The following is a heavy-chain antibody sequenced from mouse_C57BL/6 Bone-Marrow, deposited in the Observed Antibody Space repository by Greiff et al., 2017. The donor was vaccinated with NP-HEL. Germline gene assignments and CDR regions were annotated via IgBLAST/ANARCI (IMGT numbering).Heavy chain of an antibody. CDR1: GFTFSSYA. CDR3: TRGRGLRRKGAYAMDY. V-gene: IGHV5-9-1*02. J-gene: IGHJ4*01. Sequence: EVQGVESGEGLVKPGGSLKLSCAASGFTFSSYAMSWVRQTPEKRLEWVAYISSGGDYIYYADTVKGRFTISRDNARNTLYLQMSSLKSEDTAMYYCTRGRGLRRKGAYAMDYWGQGTSVTVSS. CDR2: ISSGGDYI. D-gene: IGHD2-2*01.